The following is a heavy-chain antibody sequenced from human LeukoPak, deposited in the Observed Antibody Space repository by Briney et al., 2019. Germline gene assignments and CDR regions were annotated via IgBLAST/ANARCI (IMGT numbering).Heavy chain of an antibody. CDR3: AKESLWFGTPWAEYFQH. V-gene: IGHV3-23*01. J-gene: IGHJ1*01. D-gene: IGHD3-10*01. Sequence: GGSLRLSCAASGFTFSSYAMSWVRQAPGKGLEWVSAISGSGGSTYYADSVKGRFTISRDNSKNTLYLQMNSLRAEDTAVYYCAKESLWFGTPWAEYFQHRGQGTLVTVSS. CDR2: ISGSGGST. CDR1: GFTFSSYA.